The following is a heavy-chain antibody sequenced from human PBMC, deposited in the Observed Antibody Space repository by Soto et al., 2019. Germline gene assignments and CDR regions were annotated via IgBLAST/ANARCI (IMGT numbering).Heavy chain of an antibody. CDR3: ARLRWETENNWFDP. D-gene: IGHD1-26*01. J-gene: IGHJ5*02. CDR1: GDSISSVDHY. CDR2: IYHSGST. Sequence: TLSLTCTVSGDSISSVDHYWSWIRQPPGKGLEWMGYIYHSGSTHYNPSLNSRLTISIDTSTNRFSLNLTSVTAADTAVYFCARLRWETENNWFDPWGQGALVTVSS. V-gene: IGHV4-30-4*01.